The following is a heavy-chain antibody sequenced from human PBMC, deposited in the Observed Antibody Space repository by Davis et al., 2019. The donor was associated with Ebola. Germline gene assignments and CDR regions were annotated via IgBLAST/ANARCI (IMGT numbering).Heavy chain of an antibody. CDR3: VRRPSLAGAPTDY. D-gene: IGHD1-26*01. V-gene: IGHV5-51*01. J-gene: IGHJ4*02. CDR1: GYSFTNYW. Sequence: KVSCKGSGYSFTNYWIGWVRQMPGKGLEWMGIIYPGDSNTRYSPSFQGQVIISADKSISTAYLQWSSLKASDSAMYYCVRRPSLAGAPTDYWGQGTLVTVSS. CDR2: IYPGDSNT.